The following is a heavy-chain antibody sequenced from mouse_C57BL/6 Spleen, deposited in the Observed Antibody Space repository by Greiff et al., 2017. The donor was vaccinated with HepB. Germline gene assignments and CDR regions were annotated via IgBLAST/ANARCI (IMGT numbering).Heavy chain of an antibody. CDR1: GYSFTGYF. J-gene: IGHJ4*01. D-gene: IGHD2-4*01. V-gene: IGHV1-20*01. Sequence: EVKLMESGPELVKPGDSVKISCKASGYSFTGYFMNWVMQSHGKSLEWIGRINPYNGDTFYNQKFKGKATLTVDKSSSTAHMELRSLTSEDAAVYYCARWGDYDRVMDDWGQGTSVTVSS. CDR2: INPYNGDT. CDR3: ARWGDYDRVMDD.